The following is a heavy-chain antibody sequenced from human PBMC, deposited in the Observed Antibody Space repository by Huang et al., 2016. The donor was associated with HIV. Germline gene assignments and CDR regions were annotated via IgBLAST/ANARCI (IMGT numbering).Heavy chain of an antibody. Sequence: QVQLQQWGAGLVKPSETLSLTCAVYGESFSGHFWSWILQPPGKGLQWIGEINHRGSTNFSPSLKSRITMSVDTSKKQFALKLKSVTAADTAVYFCARSRRDGSSDAFDVWGQGSMVTVS. D-gene: IGHD6-25*01. V-gene: IGHV4-34*01. CDR1: GESFSGHF. CDR3: ARSRRDGSSDAFDV. J-gene: IGHJ3*01. CDR2: INHRGST.